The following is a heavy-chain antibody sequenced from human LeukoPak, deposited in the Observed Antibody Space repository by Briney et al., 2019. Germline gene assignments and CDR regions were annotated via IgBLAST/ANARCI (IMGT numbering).Heavy chain of an antibody. CDR2: IYYSGST. V-gene: IGHV4-39*07. CDR3: ARDRNRLKYRRIAVADKGGYNWFDP. J-gene: IGHJ5*02. Sequence: KPSETLSLTCTVSGGSISSSSYYWGWIRQPPGKGLEWIGSIYYSGSTYYNPSLKSRVTISVGTSKNQFSLKLSSVTAADTAVYYCARDRNRLKYRRIAVADKGGYNWFDPWGQGTLVTVSS. D-gene: IGHD6-19*01. CDR1: GGSISSSSYY.